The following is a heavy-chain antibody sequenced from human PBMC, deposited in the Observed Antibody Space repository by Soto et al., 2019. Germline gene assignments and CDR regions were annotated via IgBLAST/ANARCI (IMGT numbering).Heavy chain of an antibody. CDR2: IYYLGST. CDR3: ARDGYDGSGSPYPAY. V-gene: IGHV4-59*01. Sequence: SETLSLTCRVSGGSMSEYFWSWIRQSPGKGLEWIGYIYYLGSTDYNPSLKSRVTISVDTSKRQFSLRLTSVTAADTAVYYCARDGYDGSGSPYPAYWGPGTQVTVSS. D-gene: IGHD3-10*01. J-gene: IGHJ4*02. CDR1: GGSMSEYF.